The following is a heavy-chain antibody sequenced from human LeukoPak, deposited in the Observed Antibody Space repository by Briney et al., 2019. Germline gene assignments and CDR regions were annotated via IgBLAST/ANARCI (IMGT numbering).Heavy chain of an antibody. CDR3: ARRDGEGVYCSSTSCYRGDYYYYYYMDV. V-gene: IGHV3-48*01. CDR2: ISSSRSTI. CDR1: GFTFSSYS. Sequence: GGSLRLSCAASGFTFSSYSMNWVRQAPGKGLEWVSSISSSRSTIYYTDSVKGRFTISRDNAKNSLYLQMNSLRAEDTAVYYCARRDGEGVYCSSTSCYRGDYYYYYYMDVWGKGTTVTVSS. D-gene: IGHD2-2*02. J-gene: IGHJ6*03.